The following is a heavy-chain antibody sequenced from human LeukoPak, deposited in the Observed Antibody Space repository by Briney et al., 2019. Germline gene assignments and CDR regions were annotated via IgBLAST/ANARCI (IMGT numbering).Heavy chain of an antibody. CDR1: GFTFSGSA. V-gene: IGHV3-73*01. Sequence: GGSLRLSCAASGFTFSGSAMHWVRQASGKGLEWVGRIRSKANSYATAYAASVKGRFTISRDGSKNTAYLQMNSLKTEDTAVYYCTSGTTSGESDYWGQGTLVTVSS. D-gene: IGHD1-1*01. CDR2: IRSKANSYAT. CDR3: TSGTTSGESDY. J-gene: IGHJ4*02.